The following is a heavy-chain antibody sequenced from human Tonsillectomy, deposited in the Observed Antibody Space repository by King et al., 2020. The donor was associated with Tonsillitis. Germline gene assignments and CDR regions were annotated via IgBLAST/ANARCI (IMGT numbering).Heavy chain of an antibody. V-gene: IGHV3-23*04. D-gene: IGHD3-22*01. CDR2: IGGSGRST. CDR1: GFTFINYA. Sequence: EVQLVESGGGLVQPGGSLRLSCAASGFTFINYAMSWVRQAPGKGLEWVSAIGGSGRSTYYADSVKGRFTISRDNSKNTLYLQRNSLRAEDTAVYYCAKGAAYYYDSRVYFDYWGQGTLVTVSS. CDR3: AKGAAYYYDSRVYFDY. J-gene: IGHJ4*02.